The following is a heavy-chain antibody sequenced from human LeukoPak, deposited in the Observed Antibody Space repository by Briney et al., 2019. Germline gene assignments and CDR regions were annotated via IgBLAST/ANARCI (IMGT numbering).Heavy chain of an antibody. V-gene: IGHV4-31*03. Sequence: SETLSLTCTVSGCSISSGGYYWSWIRQHPGKGLEWIGYIYYSGSTYYNPSLKSRVTISVDTSKNQFSLKLSSVTAADTAVYYCARDRLGAIDAAFEIWGQGTMVTVSS. CDR3: ARDRLGAIDAAFEI. CDR2: IYYSGST. D-gene: IGHD4/OR15-4a*01. CDR1: GCSISSGGYY. J-gene: IGHJ3*02.